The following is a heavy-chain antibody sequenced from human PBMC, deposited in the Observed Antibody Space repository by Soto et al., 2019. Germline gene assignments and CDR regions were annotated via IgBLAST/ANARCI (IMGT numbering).Heavy chain of an antibody. CDR3: ATRPLLPGAP. D-gene: IGHD2-15*01. CDR1: GFTFSSND. J-gene: IGHJ3*01. Sequence: EVQLVESGGGLILPGGYPRLSCAASGFTFSSNDMNWVRQAPGKGLEWVSLIYSGGSTYYADSVKGRFTISRDNSKNTLYLQLSSLRAEGTAVYYCATRPLLPGAPWGQGTMVTVSS. V-gene: IGHV3-53*01. CDR2: IYSGGST.